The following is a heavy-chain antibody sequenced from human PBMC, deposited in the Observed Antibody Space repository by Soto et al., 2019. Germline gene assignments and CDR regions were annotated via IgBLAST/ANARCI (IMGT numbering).Heavy chain of an antibody. CDR3: ARGDATKIVVTTNYGMDV. CDR1: GGSLSNYG. D-gene: IGHD4-17*01. V-gene: IGHV1-69*12. Sequence: QVQLVQSGAEVKKPGSSVKVSCKASGGSLSNYGISWVRQAPGQGLEWMGGIIPVFGTANYAQKSQGRVTITADESTSKGYMEVTSLTSEDTAVYYCARGDATKIVVTTNYGMDVWGQGTTVTVSS. J-gene: IGHJ6*02. CDR2: IIPVFGTA.